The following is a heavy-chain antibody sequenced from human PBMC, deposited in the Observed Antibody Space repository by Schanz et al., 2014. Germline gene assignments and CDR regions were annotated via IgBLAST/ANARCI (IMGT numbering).Heavy chain of an antibody. J-gene: IGHJ4*02. CDR2: IWYDGSNK. V-gene: IGHV3-33*06. Sequence: QVQLVESGGGVVQPGRSLRLSCAASGFTFSSYGMHWVRQAPGKGLEWVAIIWYDGSNKYYADSVKGRFTISRDNSENTLYLQMNSLRAEDTALYYCAKDSVQVLPADIDNFDFWGQGTLVTVSS. CDR1: GFTFSSYG. CDR3: AKDSVQVLPADIDNFDF. D-gene: IGHD2-2*01.